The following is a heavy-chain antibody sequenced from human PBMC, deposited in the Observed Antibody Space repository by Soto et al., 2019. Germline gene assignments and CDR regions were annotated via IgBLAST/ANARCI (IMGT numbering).Heavy chain of an antibody. Sequence: SCAPSGFTFSSYAMHWVRQAPGKGLEWVAVISYVGSNKYYADSVKGRFTISRDNSKNTLYLQMNSLRVEGTAVYFCARGPSSLTRFDYWGQGTLVTVSS. CDR2: ISYVGSNK. CDR3: ARGPSSLTRFDY. CDR1: GFTFSSYA. D-gene: IGHD2-2*01. V-gene: IGHV3-30-3*01. J-gene: IGHJ4*02.